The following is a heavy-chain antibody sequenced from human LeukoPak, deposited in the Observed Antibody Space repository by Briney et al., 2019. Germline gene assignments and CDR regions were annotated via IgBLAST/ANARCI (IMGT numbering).Heavy chain of an antibody. CDR1: GGSISSGGYY. CDR3: ASSESSGWYFYEY. J-gene: IGHJ4*02. V-gene: IGHV4-31*03. CDR2: IYYSGST. D-gene: IGHD6-19*01. Sequence: SQTLSLTCTVSGGSISSGGYYWSWIRQHPGKGLEWIGYIYYSGSTYYNPSLKGRVTISVDTSKNQFSLKLSSVTAADTAVYYCASSESSGWYFYEYWGQGTLVTVSS.